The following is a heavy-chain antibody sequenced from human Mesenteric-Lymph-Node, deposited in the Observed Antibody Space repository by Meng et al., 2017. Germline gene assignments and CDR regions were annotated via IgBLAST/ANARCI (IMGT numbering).Heavy chain of an antibody. V-gene: IGHV5-51*01. CDR1: GYSFTSYW. Sequence: KVSCKGSGYSFTSYWIGWVRQMPGKGLEWMGIIYPGDSDTRYSPSFQGQVTISADKSISTAYLQWSSLKASDTAMYYCARGRCSSTSCYSGADAFDIWGQGTMVTVSS. J-gene: IGHJ3*02. CDR2: IYPGDSDT. D-gene: IGHD2-2*01. CDR3: ARGRCSSTSCYSGADAFDI.